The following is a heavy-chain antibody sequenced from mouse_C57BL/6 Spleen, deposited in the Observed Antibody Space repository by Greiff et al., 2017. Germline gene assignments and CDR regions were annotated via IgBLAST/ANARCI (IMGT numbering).Heavy chain of an antibody. J-gene: IGHJ4*01. Sequence: VQLQQPGAELVRPGSSVKLSCKASGSTFTSYWMHWVKQRPIQGLEWIGNIDPSDSDTHYNQKFKDKATLTVDKSSSTAYMQLSSLTSEDSAVYYCARSIYYGNYYAMDYWGQGTSVTVAS. CDR2: IDPSDSDT. D-gene: IGHD2-1*01. V-gene: IGHV1-52*01. CDR1: GSTFTSYW. CDR3: ARSIYYGNYYAMDY.